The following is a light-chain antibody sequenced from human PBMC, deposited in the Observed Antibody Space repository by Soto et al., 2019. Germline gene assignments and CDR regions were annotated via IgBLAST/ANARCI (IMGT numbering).Light chain of an antibody. CDR1: QSVSSN. CDR2: GAS. CDR3: QQYHNWPRT. J-gene: IGKJ1*01. Sequence: EIVMTQSPATLSVSPGERATLSCRASQSVSSNLACYQQKPGQAPRLLIYGASTRATGIPARFSGSGSGTEFTLTISSLQSEDFAVYYCQQYHNWPRTFGQGTKVDIK. V-gene: IGKV3-15*01.